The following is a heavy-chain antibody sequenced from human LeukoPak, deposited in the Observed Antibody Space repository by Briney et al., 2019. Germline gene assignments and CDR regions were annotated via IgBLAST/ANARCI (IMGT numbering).Heavy chain of an antibody. V-gene: IGHV3-7*01. Sequence: GGSLRLSCAASGFTFSGYWMSWVRQAPGKGLEWVAHINPDGNDKHHEDSVKGRFTISRDNALNSLSLHMSSLRAEDTAVYYCLRSTYSSADYWGQGSLVTVSS. CDR2: INPDGNDK. J-gene: IGHJ4*02. CDR1: GFTFSGYW. CDR3: LRSTYSSADY. D-gene: IGHD6-19*01.